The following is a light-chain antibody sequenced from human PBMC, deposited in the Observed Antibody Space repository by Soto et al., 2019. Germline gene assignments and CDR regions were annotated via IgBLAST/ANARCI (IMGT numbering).Light chain of an antibody. CDR3: QQYGNSPIT. CDR1: QSVSSS. J-gene: IGKJ5*01. V-gene: IGKV3-20*01. Sequence: EIVLTQSPGTLSLSPGEGATLSCRASQSVSSSLAWYQQKPGRSPRLLIYGASTRAIGIPARFSGSGSGTEFTLTISSLEPEDFAVYYCQQYGNSPITFGQGTRLEIK. CDR2: GAS.